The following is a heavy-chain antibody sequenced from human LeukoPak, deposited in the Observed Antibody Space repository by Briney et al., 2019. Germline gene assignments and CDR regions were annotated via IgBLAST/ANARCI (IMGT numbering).Heavy chain of an antibody. CDR3: ASPPNSGSYSWFDP. D-gene: IGHD1-26*01. CDR1: GFTFSDYY. CDR2: ISSSGSTI. J-gene: IGHJ5*02. V-gene: IGHV3-11*01. Sequence: GGSLRLSCAAPGFTFSDYYMSWIRQAPGKGLEWVSYISSSGSTIYYADSVKGRFTISRDNAKNSLYLQMNSLRAEDTAVYYCASPPNSGSYSWFDPWGQGTLVTFSS.